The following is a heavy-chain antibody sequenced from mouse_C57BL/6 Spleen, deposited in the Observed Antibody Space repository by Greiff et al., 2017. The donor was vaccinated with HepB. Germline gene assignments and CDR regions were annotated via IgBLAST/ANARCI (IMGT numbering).Heavy chain of an antibody. Sequence: QVQLQQPGAELVKPGASVKLSCKASGYTFTSYWMHWVKQRPGQGLEWIGMIHPNSGSTNYNEKFKSKATLTVDKSSSTAYMQLSSLTSEDSAVYYCARYWDDGYGAMDYWGQGTSVTVSS. J-gene: IGHJ4*01. CDR2: IHPNSGST. V-gene: IGHV1-64*01. D-gene: IGHD2-3*01. CDR1: GYTFTSYW. CDR3: ARYWDDGYGAMDY.